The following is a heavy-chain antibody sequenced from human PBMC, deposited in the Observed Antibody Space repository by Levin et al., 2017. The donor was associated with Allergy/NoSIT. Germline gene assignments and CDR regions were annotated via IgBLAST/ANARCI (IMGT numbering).Heavy chain of an antibody. V-gene: IGHV4-4*02. D-gene: IGHD3-22*01. CDR3: ARNHGDYDGSGYYCDS. J-gene: IGHJ4*02. Sequence: SETLSLTCAVSGGSISSSNWWSWVRQPPGKGLEWIGEIYHSGSSNYNPSLQSRVTISVDKSKNQFSLKVTSVTAADTAVYFCARNHGDYDGSGYYCDSWGQGRLVTVSS. CDR2: IYHSGSS. CDR1: GGSISSSNW.